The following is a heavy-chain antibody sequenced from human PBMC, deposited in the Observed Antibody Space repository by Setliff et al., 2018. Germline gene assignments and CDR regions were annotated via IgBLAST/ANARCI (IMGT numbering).Heavy chain of an antibody. J-gene: IGHJ4*02. Sequence: GVSLRLSCAASGFTFSDYYMSWIRQAPGKGLEWVSHISSSGSTIYYADSVKGRFTISRDNAKNSLYLQMNSLRAEDTAVYYCARRAVAVLGNFDYWGQGTLVTVSS. D-gene: IGHD6-19*01. CDR3: ARRAVAVLGNFDY. CDR2: ISSSGSTI. CDR1: GFTFSDYY. V-gene: IGHV3-11*04.